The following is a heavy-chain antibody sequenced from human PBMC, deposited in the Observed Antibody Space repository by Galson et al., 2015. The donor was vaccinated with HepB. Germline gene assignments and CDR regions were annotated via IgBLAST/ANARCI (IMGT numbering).Heavy chain of an antibody. CDR3: ARARPREVDYDFWSGHRLDY. CDR1: GGTFSSYA. Sequence: SVKVSCKASGGTFSSYAISWVRQAPGQGLEWMGGIIPIFGTANYAQKFQGRVTITADESTSTAYMELSSLRSEDTAVYYCARARPREVDYDFWSGHRLDYWGQGTLVTGSS. V-gene: IGHV1-69*13. D-gene: IGHD3-3*01. CDR2: IIPIFGTA. J-gene: IGHJ4*02.